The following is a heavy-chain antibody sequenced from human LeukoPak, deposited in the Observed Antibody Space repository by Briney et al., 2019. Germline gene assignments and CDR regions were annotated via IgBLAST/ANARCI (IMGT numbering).Heavy chain of an antibody. V-gene: IGHV4-31*02. CDR3: ARDISRMVRGVNGWFDP. J-gene: IGHJ5*02. CDR1: GFTFSSYA. D-gene: IGHD3-10*01. Sequence: LRLSCAASGFTFSSYAMSWVRQAPGKGLEWIGYIYYSGSTYYNPSLKSRVTISVDTSKNQFSLKLSSVTAADTAVYYCARDISRMVRGVNGWFDPWGQGTLVTVSS. CDR2: IYYSGST.